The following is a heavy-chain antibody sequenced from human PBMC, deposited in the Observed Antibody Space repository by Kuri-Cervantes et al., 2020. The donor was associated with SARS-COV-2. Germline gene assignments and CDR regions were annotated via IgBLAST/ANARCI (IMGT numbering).Heavy chain of an antibody. V-gene: IGHV1-58*02. J-gene: IGHJ4*02. D-gene: IGHD2-15*01. CDR2: IVVGSGNT. Sequence: SVKVSCKASGFTFTSSAMQWVRQARGQRLEWIGWIVVGSGNTNYAQKFQERVTITRDMSTSTAYMELSSLRSEDTAVYYCARDWYCSGGSCYSRGHYWGQGTLVTVSS. CDR3: ARDWYCSGGSCYSRGHY. CDR1: GFTFTSSA.